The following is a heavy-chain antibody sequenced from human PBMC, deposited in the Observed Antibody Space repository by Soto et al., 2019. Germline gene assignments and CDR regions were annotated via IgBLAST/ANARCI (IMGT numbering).Heavy chain of an antibody. V-gene: IGHV1-18*01. CDR1: GYTFTSYG. D-gene: IGHD2-15*01. CDR2: ISAYNGNT. CDR3: AREDIVA. Sequence: ASVKVSCKASGYTFTSYGISWVRQAPGQGLEWMGWISAYNGNTKYSQKLQGRVTMTTDTSTSTAHMELRSLRSEDTAVYYCAREDIVAWGQGTLVTVSS. J-gene: IGHJ5*02.